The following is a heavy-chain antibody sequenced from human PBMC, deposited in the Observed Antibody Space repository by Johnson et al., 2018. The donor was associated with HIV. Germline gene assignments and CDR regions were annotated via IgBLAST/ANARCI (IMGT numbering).Heavy chain of an antibody. Sequence: VQLVESGGDLVQPGGSLRLSCAASGFTFSSYWMSWVRQAPGKGLEWVANIKQDGSEKYYVDSVKGRFNISRDNSKNTLYLQMNSLRAEDTAVYYCARDSSSWRPSGAFDIWGQGTMVTVSS. J-gene: IGHJ3*02. V-gene: IGHV3-7*05. CDR2: IKQDGSEK. D-gene: IGHD6-13*01. CDR3: ARDSSSWRPSGAFDI. CDR1: GFTFSSYW.